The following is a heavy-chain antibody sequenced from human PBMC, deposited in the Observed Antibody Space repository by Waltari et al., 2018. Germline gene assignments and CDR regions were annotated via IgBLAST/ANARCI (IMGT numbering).Heavy chain of an antibody. CDR2: MYSGGST. J-gene: IGHJ4*01. V-gene: IGHV3-53*01. CDR3: ARVGNCNDGSLVDY. D-gene: IGHD1-20*01. CDR1: GFTVSSNY. Sequence: EVQLVESGGGLIQPGGSLRLSCAASGFTVSSNYMSWVRPAPGKGLKWVSVMYSGGSTYYADAVKGRLTISRDNSKNTLYLQMNSLRAEDTAVYYCARVGNCNDGSLVDYWGHGTLVTVSS.